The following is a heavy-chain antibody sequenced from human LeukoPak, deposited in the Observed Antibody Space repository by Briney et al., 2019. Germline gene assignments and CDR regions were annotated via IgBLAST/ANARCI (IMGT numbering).Heavy chain of an antibody. CDR1: GYTFTSYA. V-gene: IGHV1-3*01. Sequence: ASMKVSCKASGYTFTSYAIHWVRQAPGQRFEWMGWINAGNSHTKYPQNFQGRITITRDSSASTVYMELSSLTSEDTAVYYCARGIWSARTVDYYLDYWGQGTLVTVSS. CDR3: ARGIWSARTVDYYLDY. CDR2: INAGNSHT. D-gene: IGHD2-21*01. J-gene: IGHJ4*02.